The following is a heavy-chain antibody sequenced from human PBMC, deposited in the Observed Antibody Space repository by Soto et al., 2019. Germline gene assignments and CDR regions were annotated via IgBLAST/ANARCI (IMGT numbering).Heavy chain of an antibody. D-gene: IGHD1-1*01. V-gene: IGHV3-23*01. Sequence: GGSLRLSCAASGFTFSNYAMSWVRQAPGKGLEWVSAISGSGGSTYYADSVKGRFTISRDNSKNTLYLQMNSLRADDTAIYYCAKDTVMATTVFDYWGQGTLVTVSS. CDR1: GFTFSNYA. J-gene: IGHJ4*02. CDR3: AKDTVMATTVFDY. CDR2: ISGSGGST.